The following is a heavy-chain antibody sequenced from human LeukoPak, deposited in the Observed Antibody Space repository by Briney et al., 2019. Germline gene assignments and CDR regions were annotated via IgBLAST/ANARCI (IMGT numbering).Heavy chain of an antibody. CDR1: GFTFSDYY. V-gene: IGHV3-11*01. J-gene: IGHJ5*02. D-gene: IGHD4-17*01. Sequence: GGSLRLYCAASGFTFSDYYMSWIRQAPGKGLEWVSYISSSGSTIYYADSVKGRFTISRDNAKNSLYLQMNSLRAEDTAVYYCARDRRDYGSNWFDPWGQGTLVTVSS. CDR3: ARDRRDYGSNWFDP. CDR2: ISSSGSTI.